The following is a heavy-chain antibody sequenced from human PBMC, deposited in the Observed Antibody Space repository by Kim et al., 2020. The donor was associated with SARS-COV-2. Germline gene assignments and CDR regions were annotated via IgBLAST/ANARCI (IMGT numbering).Heavy chain of an antibody. J-gene: IGHJ4*01. CDR3: ATDPAPSRQWRDWYFD. V-gene: IGHV3-30*04. D-gene: IGHD6-19*01. Sequence: GGSPRLSCVGSGFTFSRYSFHWVRQTPGRGLEWVALISHDDYYKFYADSVKGRFTISRDNSRNTLFLQMDSLRADDTALYYCATDPAPSRQWRDWYFD. CDR1: GFTFSRYS. CDR2: ISHDDYYK.